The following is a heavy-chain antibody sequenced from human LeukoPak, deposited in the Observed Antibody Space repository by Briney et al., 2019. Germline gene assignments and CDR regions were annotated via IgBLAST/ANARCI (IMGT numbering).Heavy chain of an antibody. CDR1: GYTFTSYD. CDR3: ARGLTMVRGVIIRY. V-gene: IGHV1-8*01. D-gene: IGHD3-10*01. Sequence: ASVTVSCKASGYTFTSYDINWVRQATGQGLEWMGWMNPNSGNTGYAQKFQGRVTMTRNTSISTAYMELSSLRSEDTAVYYCARGLTMVRGVIIRYWGQGTLVTVSS. CDR2: MNPNSGNT. J-gene: IGHJ4*02.